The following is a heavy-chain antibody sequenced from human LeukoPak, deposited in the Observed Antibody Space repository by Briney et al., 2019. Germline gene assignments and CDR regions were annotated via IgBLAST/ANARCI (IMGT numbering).Heavy chain of an antibody. Sequence: SETLSLTCTVSGGSISSYYWSWIRQPPGKGLEWIGYIYYNGSTNYNPSLKGRVTISVDTSKNQFSLKLSSVTAADTAVYYCARVFTTDYDILTGYSARWFDPWGQGTLVTVSS. CDR1: GGSISSYY. CDR2: IYYNGST. D-gene: IGHD3-9*01. V-gene: IGHV4-59*08. CDR3: ARVFTTDYDILTGYSARWFDP. J-gene: IGHJ5*02.